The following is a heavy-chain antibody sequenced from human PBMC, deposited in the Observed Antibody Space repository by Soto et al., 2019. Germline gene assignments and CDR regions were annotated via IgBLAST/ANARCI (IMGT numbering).Heavy chain of an antibody. CDR1: GITFTNAW. CDR2: IKNKVDGGTT. V-gene: IGHV3-15*01. D-gene: IGHD4-17*01. Sequence: EVQLVESGGDLVKPGGCLRLSCAASGITFTNAWMSWVRQAPGKGLEWVGRIKNKVDGGTTDYAAPGRGRFTISRDDSKNTLFMQMNRLETEDTAVYYCTTGPGEYAEFWGQGNLVTVSS. J-gene: IGHJ4*02. CDR3: TTGPGEYAEF.